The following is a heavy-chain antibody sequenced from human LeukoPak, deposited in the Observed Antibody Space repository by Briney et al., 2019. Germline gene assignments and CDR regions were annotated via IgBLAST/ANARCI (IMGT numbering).Heavy chain of an antibody. V-gene: IGHV4-34*01. CDR2: INHSGST. J-gene: IGHJ4*02. Sequence: SETLSLTCAVYGGSFSGYYWSWIRQPPGKGQEWIGEINHSGSTNYNLSLKSRVTISVDTSKNHFSLKLSSVTAADTAVYYCARGRGGLRLGELYTYWGQGTLVTVSS. CDR1: GGSFSGYY. CDR3: ARGRGGLRLGELYTY. D-gene: IGHD3-16*01.